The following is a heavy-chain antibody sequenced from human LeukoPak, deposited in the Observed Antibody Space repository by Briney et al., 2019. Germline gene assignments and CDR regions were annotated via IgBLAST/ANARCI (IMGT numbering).Heavy chain of an antibody. CDR1: GGTFSSYA. J-gene: IGHJ4*02. V-gene: IGHV1-69*04. D-gene: IGHD1-26*01. Sequence: SVKVSCKASGGTFSSYAISWVRQAPGQGLEWMGRIIPILGIANYTQKFQGRVTITADKSTSTAYMELSSLRSEDTAVYYCARKKEGATTPFDYWGQGTLVTVSS. CDR2: IIPILGIA. CDR3: ARKKEGATTPFDY.